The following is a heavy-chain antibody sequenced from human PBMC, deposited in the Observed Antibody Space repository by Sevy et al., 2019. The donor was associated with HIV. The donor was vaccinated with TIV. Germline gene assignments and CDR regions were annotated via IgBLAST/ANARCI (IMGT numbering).Heavy chain of an antibody. D-gene: IGHD2-21*01. V-gene: IGHV3-30*02. Sequence: GSLRLSCAASGFSFSSYGMHWVRQAPGKGLEWMSYIQYDGSNKDYADYVKGRFTISRDNSKNTLYLQMNSLRVEDTAVFYCVKEGGGEGGDHWGQGTLVTVSS. CDR1: GFSFSSYG. CDR3: VKEGGGEGGDH. CDR2: IQYDGSNK. J-gene: IGHJ4*02.